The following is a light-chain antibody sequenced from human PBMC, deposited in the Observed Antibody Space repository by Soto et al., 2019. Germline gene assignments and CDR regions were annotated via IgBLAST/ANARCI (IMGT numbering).Light chain of an antibody. CDR2: HAS. J-gene: IGKJ1*01. CDR3: QQYNNLWT. CDR1: HIISEW. Sequence: DLQMTQSPATLSASVGDRVTITCRASHIISEWLAWYQQKPGRAPKLLIYHASRLGTGVPSRFSGSGSGTEFTLTISSLQPDDFATYYCQQYNNLWTLGQGTKVDIK. V-gene: IGKV1-5*01.